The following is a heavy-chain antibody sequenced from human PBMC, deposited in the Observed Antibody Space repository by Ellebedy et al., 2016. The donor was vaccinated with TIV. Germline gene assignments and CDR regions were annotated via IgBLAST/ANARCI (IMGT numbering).Heavy chain of an antibody. CDR3: ASFDYDVEGYYGLDV. CDR2: FFRGRDT. Sequence: SETLSLTXTVSGASISTYALTWIRQPPGKGLEWMGYFFRGRDTNYNPSLESRVFMSIDTSRNQFSLSLSSVTAADTGLYFCASFDYDVEGYYGLDVWGQGTTVTVSS. J-gene: IGHJ6*02. V-gene: IGHV4-59*01. D-gene: IGHD3-16*01. CDR1: GASISTYA.